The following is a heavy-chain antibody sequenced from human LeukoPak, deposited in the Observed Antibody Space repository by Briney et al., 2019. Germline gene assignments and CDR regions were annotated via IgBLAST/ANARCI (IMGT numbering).Heavy chain of an antibody. Sequence: GGSLRLSCAASGFTFSSYSMNWVRQAPGKGLEWVSSISSSSSYIYYADSVKGRFTISRNNAKNSLYLQMNSLRAEDTAVYYCARKEWSYDAFDIWGQGTMVTVSS. CDR3: ARKEWSYDAFDI. J-gene: IGHJ3*02. CDR1: GFTFSSYS. D-gene: IGHD3-3*01. V-gene: IGHV3-21*01. CDR2: ISSSSSYI.